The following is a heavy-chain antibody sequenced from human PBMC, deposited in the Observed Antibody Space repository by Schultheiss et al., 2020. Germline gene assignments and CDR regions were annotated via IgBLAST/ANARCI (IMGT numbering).Heavy chain of an antibody. D-gene: IGHD6-19*01. Sequence: GSLRLSCTVSGGSISSYYWSWIRQPAGKGLEWIGEIYHSGNANYNPSLKGRVTMSIDKSNNKFSLKLNSVTAADTAVYSCARAMYISAWYSGFDYWGQGALVTVSS. CDR2: IYHSGNA. V-gene: IGHV4-4*07. J-gene: IGHJ4*02. CDR1: GGSISSYY. CDR3: ARAMYISAWYSGFDY.